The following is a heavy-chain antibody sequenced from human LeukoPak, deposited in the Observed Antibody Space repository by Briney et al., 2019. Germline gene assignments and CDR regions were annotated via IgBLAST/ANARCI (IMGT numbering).Heavy chain of an antibody. D-gene: IGHD1-7*01. CDR2: IIPIVGTA. Sequence: ASVKVSCKASGGTFSSYAISWVRQAPGQGLEWMGGIIPIVGTANYAQKFQGRVTITADESTSTAYMELSSLRSEDTAVYYCARGPSHNWNYGGSHYFDYWGQGTLVTVSS. J-gene: IGHJ4*02. CDR1: GGTFSSYA. V-gene: IGHV1-69*13. CDR3: ARGPSHNWNYGGSHYFDY.